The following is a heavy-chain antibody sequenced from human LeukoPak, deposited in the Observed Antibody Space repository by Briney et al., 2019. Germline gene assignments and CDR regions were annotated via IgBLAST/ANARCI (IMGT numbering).Heavy chain of an antibody. Sequence: PGGPLRLSCAASGFTFSDYYMSWIRQAPGKGLEWVSYISSSGSTIYYADSVKGRFTISRDNAKNSLYLQMNSLRGEDTAVYYCARDTPYYYDSSGYSSDYYFDYWGQGTLVTVSS. CDR2: ISSSGSTI. D-gene: IGHD3-22*01. CDR3: ARDTPYYYDSSGYSSDYYFDY. J-gene: IGHJ4*02. V-gene: IGHV3-11*04. CDR1: GFTFSDYY.